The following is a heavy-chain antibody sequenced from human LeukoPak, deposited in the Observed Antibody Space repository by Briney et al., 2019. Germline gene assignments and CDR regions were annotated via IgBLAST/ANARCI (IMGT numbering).Heavy chain of an antibody. D-gene: IGHD6-19*01. J-gene: IGHJ6*02. V-gene: IGHV3-30*03. Sequence: GGSLRLSCAASGFTFSSYGMHWVRQAPGKGLEWVAVISYDGSNKYYADSVKGRFTISRDNSKNTLYLQMNSLRAEDTAVYYCARDPYSSGWYPSIYYYYYGMDVWGQGTTVTVSS. CDR2: ISYDGSNK. CDR3: ARDPYSSGWYPSIYYYYYGMDV. CDR1: GFTFSSYG.